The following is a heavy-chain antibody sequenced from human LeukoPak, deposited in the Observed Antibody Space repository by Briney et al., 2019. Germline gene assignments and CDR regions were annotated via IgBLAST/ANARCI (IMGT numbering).Heavy chain of an antibody. CDR2: IYYSGST. J-gene: IGHJ4*02. Sequence: PSETLSLTCTVSGGSVSSGSYYWSWIRQPPGKGLEWIGYIYYSGSTNYNPSLKSRVTISVDTSKNQFSLKLSSVTAADTAVYYCARGLNFWSGYYDCWGQGTLVTVSS. CDR3: ARGLNFWSGYYDC. CDR1: GGSVSSGSYY. D-gene: IGHD3-3*01. V-gene: IGHV4-61*01.